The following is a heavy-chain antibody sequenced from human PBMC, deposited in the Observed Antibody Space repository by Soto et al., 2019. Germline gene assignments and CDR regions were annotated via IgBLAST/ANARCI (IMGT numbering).Heavy chain of an antibody. J-gene: IGHJ6*02. CDR3: ARGTSCYTEGRYGMDV. CDR2: ISAYNGNT. CDR1: GYTFTSYG. V-gene: IGHV1-18*04. D-gene: IGHD2-2*02. Sequence: GSSVKVSCKASGYTFTSYGISWVRQAPGQGLEWMGWISAYNGNTNYAQKLQGRVTMTTDTSTSTAHMELRSLRSDDTAVYYCARGTSCYTEGRYGMDVWGQGTTVTVSS.